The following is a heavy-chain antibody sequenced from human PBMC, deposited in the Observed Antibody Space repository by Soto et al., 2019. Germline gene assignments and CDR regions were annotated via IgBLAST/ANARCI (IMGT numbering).Heavy chain of an antibody. D-gene: IGHD1-26*01. CDR1: GGSISSSSYY. CDR2: IYYSGST. V-gene: IGHV4-39*01. Sequence: KPXGTLSLTFTVSGGSISSSSYYWGWIRQPPGKGLEWIGSIYYSGSTYYNPSLKSRVTISVDTSKNQFSLKLSSVTAADTAVYYCARLAGATKFDYWGQGTLVTVSS. J-gene: IGHJ4*02. CDR3: ARLAGATKFDY.